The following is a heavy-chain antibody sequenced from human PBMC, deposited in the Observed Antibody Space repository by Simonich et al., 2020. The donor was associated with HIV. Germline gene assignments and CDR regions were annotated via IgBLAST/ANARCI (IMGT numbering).Heavy chain of an antibody. V-gene: IGHV4-34*01. CDR1: GGSFSGYY. Sequence: QVQLQQWGAGLLQPSETLSLTCAVYGGSFSGYYCSWIRQPPGRGLEWIGEINHSGSTNYNPSLKSQVTISVDTSKNQFSLKLSSVTAADTAVYYCARLTAGGLGEYFQHWGQGTLVTVSS. CDR2: INHSGST. J-gene: IGHJ1*01. CDR3: ARLTAGGLGEYFQH. D-gene: IGHD6-13*01.